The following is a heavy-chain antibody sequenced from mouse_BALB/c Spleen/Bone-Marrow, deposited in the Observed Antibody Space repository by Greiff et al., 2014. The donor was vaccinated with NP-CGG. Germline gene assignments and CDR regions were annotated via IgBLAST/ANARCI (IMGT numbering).Heavy chain of an antibody. Sequence: VQLQESGAELVKPGTSVKISCKASGYTFTSYWMHWVRQRPGQGLEWVGDIYPGSDSTNYNEKSMTKGTLTINPSSNTAYMQLSNLTTEDSAVYYCAREKDWVFDYWGQGTTLTVSS. CDR3: AREKDWVFDY. CDR2: IYPGSDST. CDR1: GYTFTSYW. J-gene: IGHJ2*01. D-gene: IGHD4-1*01. V-gene: IGHV1-55*01.